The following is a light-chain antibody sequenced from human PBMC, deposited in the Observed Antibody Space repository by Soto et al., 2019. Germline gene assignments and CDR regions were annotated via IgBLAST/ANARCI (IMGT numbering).Light chain of an antibody. CDR1: QNVNSNY. CDR3: QQYGSAPLT. Sequence: EIVVPQSPDTLSLSPGERATLSCRASQNVNSNYLAWYQQKPGQAPRVLIYGASSRATGIPDSFSGSGSGTDFTLTISRLEPEDFAVYYCQQYGSAPLTFGGGTKVEIK. J-gene: IGKJ4*01. V-gene: IGKV3-20*01. CDR2: GAS.